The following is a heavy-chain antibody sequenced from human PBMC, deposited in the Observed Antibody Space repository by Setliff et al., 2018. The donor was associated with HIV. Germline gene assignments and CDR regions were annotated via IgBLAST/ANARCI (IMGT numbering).Heavy chain of an antibody. V-gene: IGHV3-30*04. CDR3: ARGKIVVVPAAMRPFDY. J-gene: IGHJ4*02. D-gene: IGHD2-2*01. CDR2: ISYDGSAT. CDR1: GFNFNKYA. Sequence: PGGSLRLSCVASGFNFNKYAMHWVRQAPGKGLECVGLISYDGSATYYADSVEGRFTISRDNAKNTLYLQMNSLRAEDTAVYYCARGKIVVVPAAMRPFDYWGQGALVTVSS.